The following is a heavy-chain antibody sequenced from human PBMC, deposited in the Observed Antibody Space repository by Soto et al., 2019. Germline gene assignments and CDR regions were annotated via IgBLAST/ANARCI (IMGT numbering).Heavy chain of an antibody. D-gene: IGHD2-15*01. CDR2: IKQDGSEK. CDR1: GLTFSSYW. Sequence: EVELVESGGGLVQPGGSLRLSCAASGLTFSSYWMSWVRQAPGKGLECVANIKQDGSEKYYVDSVKGRFTISRDNAKNSLYLQMNSLRAEDTAVYYCARVTYCSGGSCYSADYWGQGTLVTVSS. J-gene: IGHJ4*02. CDR3: ARVTYCSGGSCYSADY. V-gene: IGHV3-7*01.